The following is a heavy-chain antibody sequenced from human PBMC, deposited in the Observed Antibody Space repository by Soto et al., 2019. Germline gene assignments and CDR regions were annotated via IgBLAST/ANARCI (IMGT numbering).Heavy chain of an antibody. CDR2: INPATGAA. CDR1: GYPVTAYY. D-gene: IGHD3-3*01. J-gene: IGHJ3*02. Sequence: QLHLVQSGAVVKKPGASVTVSCSASGYPVTAYYMHWVRQAPGRGLEWMGGINPATGAAKYTQTFPGRVTMTRDTSTSTVFMEMSDLTSGDTAVFSCARGGGVGVAGSAAFDMWGQGTLVTVSS. V-gene: IGHV1-2*02. CDR3: ARGGGVGVAGSAAFDM.